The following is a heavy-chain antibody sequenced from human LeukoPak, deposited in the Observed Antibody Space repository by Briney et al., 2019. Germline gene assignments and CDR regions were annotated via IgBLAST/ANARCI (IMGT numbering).Heavy chain of an antibody. D-gene: IGHD3-10*01. CDR2: VASSGSTS. CDR1: GFTFSNYE. V-gene: IGHV3-48*03. J-gene: IGHJ4*02. Sequence: GGSLRLSCAASGFTFSNYEMNWVRQAPGKGLEWISYVASSGSTSYYADSVKGRFTISRDNAKNSMYLQMNSLRAEDTSIYYCARVGGSGDRLGYFVFWGQGTLVIVSS. CDR3: ARVGGSGDRLGYFVF.